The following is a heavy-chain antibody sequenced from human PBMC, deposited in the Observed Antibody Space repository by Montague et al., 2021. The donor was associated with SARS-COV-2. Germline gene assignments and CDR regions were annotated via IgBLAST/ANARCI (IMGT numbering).Heavy chain of an antibody. CDR1: GVSVTDYY. CDR2: VLYNKGT. J-gene: IGHJ4*02. D-gene: IGHD2-15*01. Sequence: SETLSLTCTVSGVSVTDYYWSWIRQPPGKGLEWVGDVLYNKGTNFNPSLKGRVAISVDTSKNQFSLRLTSVTAADTAVYYCARHYSATLPAVYWGQGTLVTVSS. V-gene: IGHV4-59*08. CDR3: ARHYSATLPAVY.